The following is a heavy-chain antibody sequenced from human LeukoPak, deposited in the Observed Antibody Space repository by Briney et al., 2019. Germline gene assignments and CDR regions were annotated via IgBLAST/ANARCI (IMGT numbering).Heavy chain of an antibody. CDR1: GFTFSSYS. CDR2: ISSSSSTI. D-gene: IGHD2-2*01. CDR3: TRGYCSSTSCYPDADAFDI. J-gene: IGHJ3*02. V-gene: IGHV3-48*01. Sequence: QSGGSLRLSCAASGFTFSSYSMNWVRQAPGKGLEWVSYISSSSSTIYYADSVKGRFTISRDNAKNSLYLQMNSLRAEDTAVYYCTRGYCSSTSCYPDADAFDIWGQGTMVTVSS.